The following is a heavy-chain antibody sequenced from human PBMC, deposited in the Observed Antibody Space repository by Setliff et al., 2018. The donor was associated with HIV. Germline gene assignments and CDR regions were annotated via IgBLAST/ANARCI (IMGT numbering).Heavy chain of an antibody. CDR3: ARQDFPTGYYLFDY. D-gene: IGHD3-9*01. J-gene: IGHJ4*02. CDR1: GYKFTGHH. V-gene: IGHV1-2*06. Sequence: ASVKVSCKASGYKFTGHHIQWMRQAPGQGLEWMGRINPNMGDTQYAQKFQGRIIMTRDTSINTAYMELSSLTSDDTALYYCARQDFPTGYYLFDYWGQGTQVTVSS. CDR2: INPNMGDT.